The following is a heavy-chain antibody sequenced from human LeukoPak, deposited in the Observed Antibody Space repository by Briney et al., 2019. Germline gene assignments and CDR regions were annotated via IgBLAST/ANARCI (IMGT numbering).Heavy chain of an antibody. J-gene: IGHJ4*02. Sequence: GGSLRLSCAASGFTFSSYSMNWVRQAPGKGLEWVSSISSSSSYIYYADSVKGRFTISRDNAKNSLYLQMNSLRAEDTAVYYCVLVVAATYYFDYWGQGTLVTVSS. D-gene: IGHD2-15*01. V-gene: IGHV3-21*01. CDR1: GFTFSSYS. CDR2: ISSSSSYI. CDR3: VLVVAATYYFDY.